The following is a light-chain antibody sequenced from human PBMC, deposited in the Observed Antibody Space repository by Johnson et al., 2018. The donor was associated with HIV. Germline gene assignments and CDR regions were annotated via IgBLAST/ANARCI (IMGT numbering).Light chain of an antibody. CDR1: SSNIGNNY. J-gene: IGLJ1*01. CDR3: GTWDSRLSAYV. CDR2: ETN. V-gene: IGLV1-51*02. Sequence: QSVFTQPPSVSAAPGLKVTISCSGSSSNIGNNYVSWYQQLPGTAPKLLIYETNKRPSGIPDRFSGSKSGTSATLGITGLQTGDEADYYCGTWDSRLSAYVFGTGTKVTVL.